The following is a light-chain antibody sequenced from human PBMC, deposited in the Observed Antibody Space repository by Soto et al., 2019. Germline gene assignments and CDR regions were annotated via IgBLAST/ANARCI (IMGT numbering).Light chain of an antibody. CDR1: QGISNY. CDR2: AAS. Sequence: DIQMTQSPSSLSASVGDRVTITCRASQGISNYLAWYQQKPGKVPKLLIYAASTLQSGVPSRFSGSGSGTDLTLTMISLQPEDVVTYYCQKYNSASFTFGPGTKVDIK. J-gene: IGKJ3*01. V-gene: IGKV1-27*01. CDR3: QKYNSASFT.